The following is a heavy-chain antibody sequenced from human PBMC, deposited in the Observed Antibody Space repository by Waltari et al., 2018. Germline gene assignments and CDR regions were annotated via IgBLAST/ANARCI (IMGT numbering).Heavy chain of an antibody. Sequence: QVQLVQSGAEVKKPGASVKVSCKASGYTFTSYGISWVRQAPGQGLEWMGWSSDYNGNTKHAQKVQGRVTMTTDTSTSTAYMGLRSLRSDDTAVYYCARVAYSSSWYTGGNDYWGQGTLVTVSS. V-gene: IGHV1-18*01. D-gene: IGHD6-13*01. J-gene: IGHJ4*02. CDR3: ARVAYSSSWYTGGNDY. CDR1: GYTFTSYG. CDR2: SSDYNGNT.